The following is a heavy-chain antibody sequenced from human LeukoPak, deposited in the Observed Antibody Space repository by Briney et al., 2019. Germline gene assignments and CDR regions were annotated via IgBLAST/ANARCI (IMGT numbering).Heavy chain of an antibody. CDR3: ASPRVGATAFDI. Sequence: RGEVLKISCKGSGFSFTTYWIGWGRQMAGKGLEYMGIINPGDSDTRYSPSFQGQVTISVDKSISTAYLQWSSLKASDTAMYYCASPRVGATAFDIWGQGTLVTVSS. CDR2: INPGDSDT. D-gene: IGHD1-26*01. J-gene: IGHJ3*02. V-gene: IGHV5-51*01. CDR1: GFSFTTYW.